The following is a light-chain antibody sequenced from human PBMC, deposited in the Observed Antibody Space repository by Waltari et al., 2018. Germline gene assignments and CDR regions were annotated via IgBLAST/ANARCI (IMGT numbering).Light chain of an antibody. CDR1: SSAVGGYDY. CDR2: DVD. CDR3: CSFAGNYTLL. V-gene: IGLV2-11*01. J-gene: IGLJ2*01. Sequence: QSALTQPRSVSGSPGQSVTLSCTGTSSAVGGYDYVPWYQQHPGKAPKLIISDVDKRPSGVSDRFSGSKSGNTASLTISGLQIDDEATYYCCSFAGNYTLLFGGGTNLTVL.